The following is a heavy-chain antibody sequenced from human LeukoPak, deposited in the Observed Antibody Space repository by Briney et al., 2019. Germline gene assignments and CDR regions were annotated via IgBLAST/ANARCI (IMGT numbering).Heavy chain of an antibody. V-gene: IGHV3-21*01. CDR2: ISSSSGYI. D-gene: IGHD3-22*01. J-gene: IGHJ6*02. CDR1: GFTFSSYS. CDR3: ARDSNVGDYHDSSGYLQYYGMDV. Sequence: GGSLRLSCAASGFTFSSYSMNWVRQAPGKGLEWVSSISSSSGYIYYADSVKGRFTISRDNAKNSLYLQMNSLRAEDTAVYYCARDSNVGDYHDSSGYLQYYGMDVWGQGTTVTVSS.